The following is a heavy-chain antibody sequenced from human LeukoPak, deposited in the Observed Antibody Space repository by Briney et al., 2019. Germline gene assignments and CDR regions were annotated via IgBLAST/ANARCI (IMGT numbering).Heavy chain of an antibody. J-gene: IGHJ5*02. CDR2: INHSGST. D-gene: IGHD3-9*01. CDR3: ARHGRGLRYFDWLPGDWFDP. Sequence: SSETLSLTCAVYGGSFSGYYWSWIRQPPGKGLEWIGEINHSGSTNYNPSLKSRVTISVDTSKNQFSLKLSSVTAADTAVYYCARHGRGLRYFDWLPGDWFDPWGQGTLVTVSS. CDR1: GGSFSGYY. V-gene: IGHV4-34*01.